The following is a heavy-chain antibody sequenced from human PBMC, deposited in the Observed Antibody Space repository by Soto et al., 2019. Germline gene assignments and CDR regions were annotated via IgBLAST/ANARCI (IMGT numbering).Heavy chain of an antibody. V-gene: IGHV3-30*18. Sequence: GGSLRLSCAASGFTFRTYGMHWVRQAPGKGLEWVAFISDDGSQKYYGDSVKGRLTISRDNSTNTLSLRMISLRTEDTSVYYCVKEAPGGWHFFDSWGEGTLVPVS. CDR3: VKEAPGGWHFFDS. J-gene: IGHJ4*02. CDR2: ISDDGSQK. D-gene: IGHD6-19*01. CDR1: GFTFRTYG.